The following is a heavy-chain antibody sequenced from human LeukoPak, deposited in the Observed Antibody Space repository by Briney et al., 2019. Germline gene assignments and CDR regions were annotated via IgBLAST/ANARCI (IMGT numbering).Heavy chain of an antibody. Sequence: ASVKVSCKASGYTFTSYGISWVRQAPGQGLEWMGWISAYNGNTNYAQKPQGRVTMTTDTSTSTAYMELRSLRSDDTAVYYCATDGPGIAARPYYYYMDVWGKGTTVTVSS. V-gene: IGHV1-18*01. CDR2: ISAYNGNT. CDR3: ATDGPGIAARPYYYYMDV. D-gene: IGHD6-6*01. CDR1: GYTFTSYG. J-gene: IGHJ6*03.